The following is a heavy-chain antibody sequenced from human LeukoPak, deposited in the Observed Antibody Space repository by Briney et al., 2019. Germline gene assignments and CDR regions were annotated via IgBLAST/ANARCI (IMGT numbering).Heavy chain of an antibody. J-gene: IGHJ3*02. D-gene: IGHD3-9*01. CDR1: GLTFSTYA. CDR3: ARPPTGWHDAFDI. CDR2: ISYDGSNK. V-gene: IGHV3-30-3*01. Sequence: GGSLRLSCAASGLTFSTYAMSWVRQAPGKGLEWVAVISYDGSNKYYADSVKGRFTISRDNSKNTLYLQMNSLRAEDTAVYYCARPPTGWHDAFDIWGQGTMVTVSS.